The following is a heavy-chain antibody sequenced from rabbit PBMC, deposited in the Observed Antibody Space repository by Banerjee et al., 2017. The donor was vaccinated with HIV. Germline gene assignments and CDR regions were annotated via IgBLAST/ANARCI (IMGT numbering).Heavy chain of an antibody. CDR3: AKSLYNNDNL. CDR1: GFDLSTYYY. D-gene: IGHD1-1*01. V-gene: IGHV1S45*01. CDR2: INVGSGSA. Sequence: QEQLEESGGGLVKPEGSLTLTCKASGFDLSTYYYMCWVRQAPGKGLEWIGCINVGSGSAYYASWAKGRFTISKTSSTTVTLQMTSLTAADTATYFCAKSLYNNDNLWGPGTLVTVS. J-gene: IGHJ4*01.